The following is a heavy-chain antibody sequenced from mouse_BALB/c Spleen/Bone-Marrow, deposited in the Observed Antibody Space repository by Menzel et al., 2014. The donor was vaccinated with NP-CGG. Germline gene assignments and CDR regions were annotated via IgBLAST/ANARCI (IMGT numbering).Heavy chain of an antibody. CDR2: IDPANGNT. D-gene: IGHD4-1*01. J-gene: IGHJ4*01. CDR3: ARWEYYAMDY. V-gene: IGHV14-3*02. Sequence: EVQVVESGAELVKPGASVKLSCTASGFNIKDTYMHWVKQRPEQGLEWIGRIDPANGNTKYDPKFQGKATITADTSSNTAYLQLSSLTSGDTVVYYCARWEYYAMDYWGQGTSVTVSS. CDR1: GFNIKDTY.